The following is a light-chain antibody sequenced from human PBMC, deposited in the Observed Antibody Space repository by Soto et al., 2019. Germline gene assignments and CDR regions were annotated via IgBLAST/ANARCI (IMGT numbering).Light chain of an antibody. Sequence: DFQVTQSPSSLSASVGDRVTITCRASQSISKSLNWYQQKPGKAPELLIYAASTLQSGVPSRFSGSGSGTDFTLTISSLQREDSASYYCQQSYSGLVAFGQGTKADIK. CDR2: AAS. V-gene: IGKV1-39*01. CDR1: QSISKS. CDR3: QQSYSGLVA. J-gene: IGKJ1*01.